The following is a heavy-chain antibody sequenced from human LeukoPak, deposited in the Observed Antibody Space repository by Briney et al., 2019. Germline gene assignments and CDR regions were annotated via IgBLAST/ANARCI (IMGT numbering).Heavy chain of an antibody. J-gene: IGHJ4*02. CDR1: GFSLSTSGVG. Sequence: SGPTLVKPTQTLTLTCTFSGFSLSTSGVGVGWIRQPPGRALEWLALIYWDDDKRYSPSLKSRLTITKDTSRNQVVLTMTNIDPVDTATYCCAHMIYSNSYFDYWGQGTLVTVSS. D-gene: IGHD4-11*01. CDR3: AHMIYSNSYFDY. V-gene: IGHV2-5*02. CDR2: IYWDDDK.